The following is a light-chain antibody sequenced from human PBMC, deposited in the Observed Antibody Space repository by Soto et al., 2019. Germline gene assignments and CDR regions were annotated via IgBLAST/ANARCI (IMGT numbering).Light chain of an antibody. CDR3: QQYGSTTCT. CDR1: QSVSSSY. CDR2: DAS. Sequence: EIVLTQSPGTLSLSPGERATLSCSASQSVSSSYLAWYQQKPGQAPRLLIYDASSRATGIPYRFSGSGSVTDVTLTISRLEPEDFAVDYGQQYGSTTCTFGQGTKVDIK. J-gene: IGKJ1*01. V-gene: IGKV3-20*01.